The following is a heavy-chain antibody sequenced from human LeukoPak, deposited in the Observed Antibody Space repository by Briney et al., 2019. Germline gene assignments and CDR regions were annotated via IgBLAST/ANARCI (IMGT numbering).Heavy chain of an antibody. V-gene: IGHV3-30*02. CDR3: AKVVRYYYDSSGSALDY. CDR1: GFTFSTYG. CDR2: IRYDGSNT. J-gene: IGHJ4*02. Sequence: GGSLRLSCAASGFTFSTYGMHWVRQAPGKGLEWVAFIRYDGSNTHYADSVKGRFTISRDNSKNTLYLQMNSLRAEDTAMYYCAKVVRYYYDSSGSALDYWGKGTLVTVSS. D-gene: IGHD3-22*01.